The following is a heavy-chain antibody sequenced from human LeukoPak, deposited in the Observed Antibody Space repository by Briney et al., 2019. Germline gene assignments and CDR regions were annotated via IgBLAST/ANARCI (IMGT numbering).Heavy chain of an antibody. D-gene: IGHD3-9*01. V-gene: IGHV3-21*01. Sequence: GGSLRLSCAASGFTFSSYSMNWVRQAPGKGLEWVSSISSSSSYIYYADSVKGRFTISRDNAKNSLYLQMNSLRAEDTAVYYWARDYFANIWAGYYIGATPPFDYWGQGTLVTVSS. J-gene: IGHJ4*02. CDR3: ARDYFANIWAGYYIGATPPFDY. CDR1: GFTFSSYS. CDR2: ISSSSSYI.